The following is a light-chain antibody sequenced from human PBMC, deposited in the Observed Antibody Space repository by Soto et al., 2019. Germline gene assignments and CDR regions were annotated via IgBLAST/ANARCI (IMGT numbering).Light chain of an antibody. V-gene: IGLV4-69*01. CDR2: LSSDGSH. CDR3: QTWDTGARVV. J-gene: IGLJ2*01. CDR1: SGHSSYA. Sequence: QLVLTQSPSASASLGASVKLTCTLSSGHSSYAIAWHQQQPEKGPRYLMKLSSDGSHSKGDVIPDRFSGSSSGAERYLTISSLQSEDEADYYCQTWDTGARVVFGGGTKLTVL.